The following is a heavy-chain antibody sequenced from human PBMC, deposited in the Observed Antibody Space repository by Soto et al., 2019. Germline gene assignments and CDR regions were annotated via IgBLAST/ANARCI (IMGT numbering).Heavy chain of an antibody. CDR1: GYIFTSYD. Sequence: ASVKVSCRASGYIFTSYDINWVRQATGQGLEWMGWMNPNSGNTGYAQKFQGRVTMTRNTSISTAYMELSSLRSEDTAVYYCRIAAAGREVWFDPWGQGTLVTVSS. CDR2: MNPNSGNT. V-gene: IGHV1-8*01. CDR3: RIAAAGREVWFDP. D-gene: IGHD6-13*01. J-gene: IGHJ5*02.